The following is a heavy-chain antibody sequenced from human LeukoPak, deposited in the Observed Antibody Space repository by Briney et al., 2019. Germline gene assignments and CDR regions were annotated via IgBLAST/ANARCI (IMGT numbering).Heavy chain of an antibody. CDR2: ISSSSSSI. J-gene: IGHJ6*03. V-gene: IGHV3-21*01. Sequence: RGSLRLSCAASGFTFSSYSMIWVRQSPGKGLEWVSSISSSSSSIYYADSVKGRFTISRDNAKNSLYLQMNSLRAEDTAVYYCARDPANMDVWGKGTTVTVSS. CDR1: GFTFSSYS. CDR3: ARDPANMDV. D-gene: IGHD2-2*01.